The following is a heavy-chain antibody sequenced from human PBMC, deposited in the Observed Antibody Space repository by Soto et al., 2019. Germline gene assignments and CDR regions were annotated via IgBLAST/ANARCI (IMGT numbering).Heavy chain of an antibody. CDR2: ISYDGSNK. D-gene: IGHD3-9*01. J-gene: IGHJ6*02. CDR1: GFTFSSYG. Sequence: GGSLRLSCAASGFTFSSYGMHWVRQAPGKGLEWVAVISYDGSNKYYADSVKGRFTISRDNSKNTLYLQMNSLRAEDTAVYYCANIGYFDWLQSYYYYGMDVWGQGTTVTVCS. V-gene: IGHV3-30*18. CDR3: ANIGYFDWLQSYYYYGMDV.